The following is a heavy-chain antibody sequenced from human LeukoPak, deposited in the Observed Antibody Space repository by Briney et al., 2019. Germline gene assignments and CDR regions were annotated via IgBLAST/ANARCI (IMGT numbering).Heavy chain of an antibody. V-gene: IGHV3-21*01. CDR2: ISSSGTYM. Sequence: GGSLRLSCAGSGFTARSSSMNWVRQAPGKGLEWVSSISSSGTYMYYADSVKGRFTISRDNAKNSLYLQMNTLRAEDTAVHYCARDTVLNFAFDIWGQGTMVTVSS. D-gene: IGHD4-17*01. CDR1: GFTARSSS. J-gene: IGHJ3*02. CDR3: ARDTVLNFAFDI.